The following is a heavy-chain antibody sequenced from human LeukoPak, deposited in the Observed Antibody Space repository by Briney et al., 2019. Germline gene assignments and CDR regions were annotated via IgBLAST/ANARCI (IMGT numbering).Heavy chain of an antibody. V-gene: IGHV4-34*01. CDR1: GGSFSGYY. CDR2: INHSGST. CDR3: ASGESASSRGAPFDY. J-gene: IGHJ4*02. Sequence: PSETLSLTCAVYGGSFSGYYWSWIRQPPGKRLEWIGEINHSGSTNYNPSLKSRVTISVDTSKNQFSLKLSSVTAADTAVYYCASGESASSRGAPFDYWGQGTLVTVSS. D-gene: IGHD2-2*01.